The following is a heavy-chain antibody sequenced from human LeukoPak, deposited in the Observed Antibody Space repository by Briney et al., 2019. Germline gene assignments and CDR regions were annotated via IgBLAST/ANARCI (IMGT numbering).Heavy chain of an antibody. CDR1: GFSFNNYA. D-gene: IGHD3-22*01. CDR3: ARQNNSGYYVDY. Sequence: PGGSLRLSCAASGFSFNNYALHWVRQAPGKGLEWVAMISAAGSNEFYADSVKGRFTISRVNSKNTLYLQMNSLRAEDTALYYCARQNNSGYYVDYWGQGTLVTVSS. V-gene: IGHV3-30-3*01. J-gene: IGHJ4*02. CDR2: ISAAGSNE.